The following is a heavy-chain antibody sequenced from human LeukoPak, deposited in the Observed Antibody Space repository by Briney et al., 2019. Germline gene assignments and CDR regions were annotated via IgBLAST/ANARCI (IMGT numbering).Heavy chain of an antibody. D-gene: IGHD4-17*01. CDR3: ARVGYGDYLDY. J-gene: IGHJ4*02. CDR2: IIPIFGTA. CDR1: GGTFSSYA. V-gene: IGHV1-69*05. Sequence: SVRVSCKASGGTFSSYAISWVRQAPGQGLEWMGRIIPIFGTANYAQKFQGRVTITTDESTSTAYMELSSLRSEDTAVYYCARVGYGDYLDYWGQGTLVTVSS.